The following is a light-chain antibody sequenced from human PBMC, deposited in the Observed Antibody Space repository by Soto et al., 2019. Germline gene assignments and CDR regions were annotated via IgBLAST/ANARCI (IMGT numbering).Light chain of an antibody. Sequence: QPVLTQSPSASASLGASVKLTCILTSGHSSFAIAWHQQRPEKGLRFLMKVNNDGSHMKGDGIPDRFSGSSSGAERYLTISSLQSEDEAEYHCQTWGTGYVVFGGGTKVTVL. CDR2: VNNDGSH. V-gene: IGLV4-69*01. J-gene: IGLJ2*01. CDR3: QTWGTGYVV. CDR1: SGHSSFA.